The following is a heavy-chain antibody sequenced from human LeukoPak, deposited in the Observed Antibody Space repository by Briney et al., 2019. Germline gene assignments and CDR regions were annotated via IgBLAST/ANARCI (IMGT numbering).Heavy chain of an antibody. J-gene: IGHJ4*02. CDR2: MNPNSGNI. CDR3: ARSKINRYGMGFDN. D-gene: IGHD1-14*01. V-gene: IGHV1-8*01. CDR1: GYTFTSYD. Sequence: ASVKVSCKASGYTFTSYDINWVRQATGQGLEWMGWMNPNSGNIGYAQKFQGRVTMTRNTSISTAYMELSNLRSEDTAVYYCARSKINRYGMGFDNWGQGTLVTVSS.